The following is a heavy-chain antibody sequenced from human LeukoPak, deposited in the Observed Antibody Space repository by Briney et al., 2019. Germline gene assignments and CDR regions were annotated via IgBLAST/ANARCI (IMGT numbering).Heavy chain of an antibody. V-gene: IGHV3-30*01. CDR2: ISYDGSNK. CDR3: ARGCDSGIVVVPAAMGYFDY. Sequence: PGGSLRLSCAASGFTFSSYAMPWVRQAPGKGLEWVAVISYDGSNKYYADSVKGRFTISRDNSKNTLYLQMNSLRAEDTAVYYCARGCDSGIVVVPAAMGYFDYWGQGTLVTVSS. D-gene: IGHD2-2*01. J-gene: IGHJ4*02. CDR1: GFTFSSYA.